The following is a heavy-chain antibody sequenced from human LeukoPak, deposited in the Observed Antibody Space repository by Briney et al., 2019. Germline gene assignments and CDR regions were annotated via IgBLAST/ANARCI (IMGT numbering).Heavy chain of an antibody. J-gene: IGHJ6*04. D-gene: IGHD6-13*01. CDR2: MNPNSGNT. Sequence: ASVKVSCKASGYTFTSYDINWVRQATGQGLEWMGWMNPNSGNTGYAQKFQGRVTMTRNTSISTAYMELSSLRSEDTAVYYCARGRSSSWSPPYYYYSGMDVGAKGPTVPVPS. V-gene: IGHV1-8*01. CDR1: GYTFTSYD. CDR3: ARGRSSSWSPPYYYYSGMDV.